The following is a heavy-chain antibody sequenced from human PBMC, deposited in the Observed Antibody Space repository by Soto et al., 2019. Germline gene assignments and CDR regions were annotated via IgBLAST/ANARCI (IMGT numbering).Heavy chain of an antibody. D-gene: IGHD3-3*01. Sequence: PGGSLRLSCAASGFHFSSYAMHWVRPAPGKGLEYVSAISSNGGSTYYADSVKGRFTISRDNSKNTLYLQMGSLRAEDMAVYYCARDRVSDFWSGYYFSGMDVWGQGTTVTVS. J-gene: IGHJ6*02. CDR1: GFHFSSYA. CDR2: ISSNGGST. CDR3: ARDRVSDFWSGYYFSGMDV. V-gene: IGHV3-64*02.